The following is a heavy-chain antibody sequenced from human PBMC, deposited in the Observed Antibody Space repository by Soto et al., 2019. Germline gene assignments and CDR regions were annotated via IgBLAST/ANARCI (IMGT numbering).Heavy chain of an antibody. V-gene: IGHV3-33*01. CDR1: GFTFSSYA. CDR3: ARDFSDYGDSGGFDQ. Sequence: QVQLVESGGGVVQPGASLRLSCAASGFTFSSYAMHWVRQAPGKGLEWVALLWSDGSNVHYGDSVKGRFTISRDNSKNTIYLQLNDMRVEDEAVYYCARDFSDYGDSGGFDQWGQGTLVTVSS. CDR2: LWSDGSNV. D-gene: IGHD4-17*01. J-gene: IGHJ4*02.